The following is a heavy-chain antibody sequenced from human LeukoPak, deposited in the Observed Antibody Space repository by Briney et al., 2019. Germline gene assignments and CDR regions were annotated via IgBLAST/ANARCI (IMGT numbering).Heavy chain of an antibody. CDR2: ISAYNGNT. D-gene: IGHD2-2*01. J-gene: IGHJ5*02. V-gene: IGHV1-18*01. CDR1: GYTFTSYG. Sequence: ASVPVSCKASGYTFTSYGISWVRQAPGQGLEWMGWISAYNGNTNYAQKLQGRVTMTTDTSTSTAYMELRSQRSDDTAVYYCARVGMGNIVVVPAAMRWFDPWGQGTLVPVSS. CDR3: ARVGMGNIVVVPAAMRWFDP.